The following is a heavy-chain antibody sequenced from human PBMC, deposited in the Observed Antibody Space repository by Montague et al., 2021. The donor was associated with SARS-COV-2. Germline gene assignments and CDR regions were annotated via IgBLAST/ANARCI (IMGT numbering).Heavy chain of an antibody. CDR3: ARVGRKENYYFDS. CDR1: GGSIIFGADH. D-gene: IGHD1-14*01. CDR2: NYFRGAV. Sequence: SETLSLTCASTGGSIIFGADHSCRIRPSPAAGLGCLGNNYFRGAVSFTPSPGARVTLSVDTSNNPFSLWLKSLTAADTAIYFCARVGRKENYYFDSWGRGALLTVT. J-gene: IGHJ4*02. V-gene: IGHV4-39*01.